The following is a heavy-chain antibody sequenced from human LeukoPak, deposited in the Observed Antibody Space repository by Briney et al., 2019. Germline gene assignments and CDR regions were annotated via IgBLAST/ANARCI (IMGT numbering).Heavy chain of an antibody. Sequence: SETLSLACTVSGGSISSGGYYWSWIRQHPGKGLEWIGYIYYGGSTYYNPSLKSRVTISVDTSKNQFSLKLSSVTAADTAVYYCARMWKYYGYFDYWGQGTLVTVSS. CDR1: GGSISSGGYY. CDR3: ARMWKYYGYFDY. CDR2: IYYGGST. V-gene: IGHV4-31*03. J-gene: IGHJ4*02. D-gene: IGHD2/OR15-2a*01.